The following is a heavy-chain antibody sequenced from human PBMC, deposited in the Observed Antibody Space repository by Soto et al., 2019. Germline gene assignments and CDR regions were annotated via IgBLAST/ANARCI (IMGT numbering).Heavy chain of an antibody. Sequence: QVQLVQSGTEVKKPGASVKVSCKASGYTFTTHYMHWVRQAPGQGLEWMGIINPSGGHTTYALKFQGRVTMTSDTSTNTVYVELTSLRSEDTAIYFCARAGENYGSGTFSPPLRYYFNSWGQGTLVTVSS. CDR3: ARAGENYGSGTFSPPLRYYFNS. CDR2: INPSGGHT. V-gene: IGHV1-46*01. CDR1: GYTFTTHY. J-gene: IGHJ4*02. D-gene: IGHD3-10*01.